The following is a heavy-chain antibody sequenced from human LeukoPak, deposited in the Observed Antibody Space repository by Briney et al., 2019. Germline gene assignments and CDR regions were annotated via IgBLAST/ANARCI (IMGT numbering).Heavy chain of an antibody. D-gene: IGHD1-26*01. CDR1: GFTFSSYG. CDR2: ISYDGSNN. CDR3: AKGSGGSYYGYFDY. Sequence: GGSLRLSCAASGFTFSSYGMHWVRQAPGKGLEWLAVISYDGSNNYYADSVKGRFTISRDNSMHTVLLQMNSLRAEDTAVYYCAKGSGGSYYGYFDYWGQGTLVTVSS. J-gene: IGHJ4*02. V-gene: IGHV3-30*18.